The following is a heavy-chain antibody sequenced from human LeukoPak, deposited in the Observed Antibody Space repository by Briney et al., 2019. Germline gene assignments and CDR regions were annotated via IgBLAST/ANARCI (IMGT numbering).Heavy chain of an antibody. CDR3: AREDKWYFDL. Sequence: GESLRLSCAASGFTFSDYYMSWIRQAPGKGLEWVSKISASGSYTNDADSVKGRFTISRDNAKNSLYLHMNSLRAEDTAVYYCAREDKWYFDLWGRGTLVTVCS. J-gene: IGHJ2*01. CDR2: ISASGSYT. CDR1: GFTFSDYY. V-gene: IGHV3-11*05.